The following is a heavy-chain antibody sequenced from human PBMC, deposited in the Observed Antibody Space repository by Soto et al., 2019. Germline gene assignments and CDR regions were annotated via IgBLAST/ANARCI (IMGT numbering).Heavy chain of an antibody. CDR3: ARPGIAVAGPYNWFDP. V-gene: IGHV3-7*03. J-gene: IGHJ5*02. CDR1: VFTFSSYG. CDR2: IKQDGSEK. Sequence: WGWLRLSCSASVFTFSSYGMSWCRQAPGKGLEWVANIKQDGSEKYYVDSVKGRFTISRDNAKNSLYLQMNSLRAEDTAVCYCARPGIAVAGPYNWFDPWGQGTLVTVSS. D-gene: IGHD6-19*01.